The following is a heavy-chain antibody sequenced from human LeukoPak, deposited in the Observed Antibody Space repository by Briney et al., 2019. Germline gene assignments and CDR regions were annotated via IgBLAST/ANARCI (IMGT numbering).Heavy chain of an antibody. CDR2: IFPADSDT. Sequence: GEPLKISCKASGYIFTTYWIGWVRQMPGKGLEWMGIIFPADSDTRYSPSFQGQVTVSADKSISTAYLQWSSLKASDTAMYYCARWVTADRGKKDAFDVWGQGTMVTVSS. D-gene: IGHD2-21*02. CDR3: ARWVTADRGKKDAFDV. V-gene: IGHV5-51*01. J-gene: IGHJ3*01. CDR1: GYIFTTYW.